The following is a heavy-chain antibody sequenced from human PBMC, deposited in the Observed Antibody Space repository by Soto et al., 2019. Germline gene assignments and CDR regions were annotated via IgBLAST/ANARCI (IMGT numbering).Heavy chain of an antibody. CDR2: TYYRSQWYN. CDR1: GDSVSSNSAA. Sequence: PSQTLSLTCAISGDSVSSNSAALNWIRQSPSRGLEWLGRTYYRSQWYNEYAVSVKSRITINPDTSENQFSLQLNSVTPEDTAVYYCARGRSSGWFFDYWGPGILVTVSS. J-gene: IGHJ4*02. V-gene: IGHV6-1*01. D-gene: IGHD6-19*01. CDR3: ARGRSSGWFFDY.